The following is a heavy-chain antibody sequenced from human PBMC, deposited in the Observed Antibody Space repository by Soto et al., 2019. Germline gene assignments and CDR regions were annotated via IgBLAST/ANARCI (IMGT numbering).Heavy chain of an antibody. CDR3: ARTRGTIFGVVITYYYGMDV. D-gene: IGHD3-3*01. Sequence: ASVKVSCKASGYTFSNYDIHWVRQATGQGLEWVGWMNPHSGNTGYAQKFQGRVTLTRSTSISTAYLELSSLRSEDTAVYYCARTRGTIFGVVITYYYGMDVWGQGTTVTVSS. V-gene: IGHV1-8*01. CDR2: MNPHSGNT. CDR1: GYTFSNYD. J-gene: IGHJ6*02.